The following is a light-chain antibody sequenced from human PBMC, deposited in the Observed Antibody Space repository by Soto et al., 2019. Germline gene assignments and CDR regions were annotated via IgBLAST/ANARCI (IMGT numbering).Light chain of an antibody. CDR2: AAT. CDR3: QQFNSYPFT. V-gene: IGKV1-9*01. Sequence: DIQLTQSPSFLSASVGDRVTITCRASQGINNDLAWYQQKPGKAPKLLIYAATSLQSGVQSRFSGSGSGIEFTLTVSSLQPEDSAIYYCQQFNSYPFTFGPGTKVDIK. CDR1: QGINND. J-gene: IGKJ3*01.